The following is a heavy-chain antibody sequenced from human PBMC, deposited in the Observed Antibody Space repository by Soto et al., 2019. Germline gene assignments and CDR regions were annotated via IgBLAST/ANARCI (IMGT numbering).Heavy chain of an antibody. V-gene: IGHV3-21*01. CDR2: ISSSSSYI. Sequence: GGSLRLSCAASGFTFSSYSMNWVRQAPGKGLEWVSSISSSSSYIYYADSVKGRFTISRDNAKNSLYLQMNSLRAEDTAVYYCARDRDYSNSAGMYYFDYWGQGTLVTVSS. J-gene: IGHJ4*02. D-gene: IGHD4-4*01. CDR1: GFTFSSYS. CDR3: ARDRDYSNSAGMYYFDY.